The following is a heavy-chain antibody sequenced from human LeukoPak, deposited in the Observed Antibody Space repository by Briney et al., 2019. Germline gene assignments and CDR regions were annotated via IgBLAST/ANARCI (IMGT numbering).Heavy chain of an antibody. D-gene: IGHD3-3*02. CDR1: GFTFSTYW. CDR2: VKTDGSGT. V-gene: IGHV3-74*01. CDR3: ARLRVLAASTSGFDY. J-gene: IGHJ4*02. Sequence: GGSLRLSCAASGFTFSTYWMSWVRQAPGKGLVWVSRVKTDGSGTNYADSVKGRFTISRDNAKNTVYLQMDSLRAEDTAVYYCARLRVLAASTSGFDYWGQGTLVTVSS.